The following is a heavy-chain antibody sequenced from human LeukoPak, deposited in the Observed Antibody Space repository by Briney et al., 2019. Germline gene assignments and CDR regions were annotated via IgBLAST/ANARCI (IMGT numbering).Heavy chain of an antibody. CDR1: GFTFSTHG. CDR2: IGPSGDKT. Sequence: PGGTLRLSCAGAGFTFSTHGMNWVRQAPGKGLEWVSGIGPSGDKTYYADAVKGQFTISRDNSKNTFYLSMNSLRAEDTATYYCARDLGWLQLCFGGQGTLVTVSS. J-gene: IGHJ4*02. D-gene: IGHD5-18*01. V-gene: IGHV3-23*01. CDR3: ARDLGWLQLCF.